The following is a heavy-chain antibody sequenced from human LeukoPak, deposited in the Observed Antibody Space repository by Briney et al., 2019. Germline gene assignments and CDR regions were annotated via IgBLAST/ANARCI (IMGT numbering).Heavy chain of an antibody. V-gene: IGHV4-59*01. Sequence: SETLSLTCTVSGGSISNKYWSWIRQPPGKGLEWIGYIYYSGNTNYNPSLKSRVTILVDTSKNQVSLKLSSVTAADTAVYFCARDCGVGGRPGYMDVWGKGTTVTVSS. CDR1: GGSISNKY. CDR3: ARDCGVGGRPGYMDV. CDR2: IYYSGNT. J-gene: IGHJ6*03. D-gene: IGHD6-6*01.